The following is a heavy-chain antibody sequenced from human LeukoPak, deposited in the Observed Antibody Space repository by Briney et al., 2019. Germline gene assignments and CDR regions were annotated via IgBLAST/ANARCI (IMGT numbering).Heavy chain of an antibody. CDR3: AREISGWSRGDYFYHYMDV. J-gene: IGHJ6*03. D-gene: IGHD6-19*01. CDR2: ISGYSGNT. V-gene: IGHV1-18*01. CDR1: GYTFISFG. Sequence: ASVKVSCKASGYTFISFGITWVRQAPGQGLEWMGWISGYSGNTNYAQKLQGRVTMTTDTATNTAYMELRSLRSDDTAVYYCAREISGWSRGDYFYHYMDVWGKGTTVTVSS.